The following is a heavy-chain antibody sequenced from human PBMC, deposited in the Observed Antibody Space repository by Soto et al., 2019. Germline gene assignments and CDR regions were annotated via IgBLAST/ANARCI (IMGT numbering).Heavy chain of an antibody. CDR3: AKDALGYCSSTSCYLRDFDY. D-gene: IGHD2-2*01. CDR2: ISGSGGST. J-gene: IGHJ4*02. Sequence: PGGSLRLSCAASGFSFSSYAMSWVRQAPGKGLEWVSAISGSGGSTYYADSVKGRFTISRDNSKNTLYLQMNSLRAEDTAVYYCAKDALGYCSSTSCYLRDFDYWGQGTLVTVSS. V-gene: IGHV3-23*01. CDR1: GFSFSSYA.